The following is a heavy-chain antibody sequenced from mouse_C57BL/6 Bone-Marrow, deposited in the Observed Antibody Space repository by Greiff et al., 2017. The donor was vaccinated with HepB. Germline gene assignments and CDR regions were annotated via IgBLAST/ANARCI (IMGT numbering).Heavy chain of an antibody. CDR2: IHPNSGST. J-gene: IGHJ2*01. CDR3: ARERLRRGYFDY. Sequence: QVQLQQPGAELVKPGASVKLSCKASGYTFTSYWMHWVKQRPGQGLEWIGMIHPNSGSTNYNEKFKSKATLTVDKSSSTAYMQLSSLTSEDSAVYYCARERLRRGYFDYWGQGTTLTVSS. CDR1: GYTFTSYW. D-gene: IGHD2-2*01. V-gene: IGHV1-64*01.